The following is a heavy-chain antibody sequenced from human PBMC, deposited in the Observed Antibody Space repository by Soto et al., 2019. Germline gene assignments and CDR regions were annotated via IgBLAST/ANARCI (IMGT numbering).Heavy chain of an antibody. J-gene: IGHJ6*02. V-gene: IGHV1-18*01. CDR2: INAYNGNT. D-gene: IGHD3-16*01. CDR3: ARMGDGPYYYYGMEV. CDR1: GYPFTTYG. Sequence: QLQLVQSGPEVKKPGASVKVSCKASGYPFTTYGVTWVRQAPGQGLEWMGWINAYNGNTNYAQKLQGRVTMTTDTSTSTAYMELRSLRSDDTAVYYFARMGDGPYYYYGMEVWGQGTTVTVSS.